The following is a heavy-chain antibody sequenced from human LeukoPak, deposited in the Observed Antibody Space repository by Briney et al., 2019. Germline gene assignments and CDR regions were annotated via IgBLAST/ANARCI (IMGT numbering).Heavy chain of an antibody. D-gene: IGHD6-13*01. CDR2: ISYDGSDK. Sequence: GGSLRLSCAASGFTFSSYSMNWVRQAPGKGLEWVAVISYDGSDKYYADSVKGRFTISRDNSKNTLYLQMNSLRADDTAVYYCAKQREGISWSPDYWGQGTLVTVSS. J-gene: IGHJ4*02. CDR1: GFTFSSYS. V-gene: IGHV3-30*18. CDR3: AKQREGISWSPDY.